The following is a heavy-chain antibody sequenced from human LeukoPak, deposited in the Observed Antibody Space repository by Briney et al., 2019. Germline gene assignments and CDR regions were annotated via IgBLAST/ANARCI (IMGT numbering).Heavy chain of an antibody. Sequence: SETLSLTCAVSGYSISSGYYWGWIRQPPGKGLEWIGSIYHSGSTYYNPSLKSRVTISVDTSKNQFSLKLGSVTAADTAVYYCARHSNYYFWSDYYSPNFDYWGQGTLVTVSS. V-gene: IGHV4-38-2*01. CDR3: ARHSNYYFWSDYYSPNFDY. CDR1: GYSISSGYY. D-gene: IGHD3-3*01. CDR2: IYHSGST. J-gene: IGHJ4*02.